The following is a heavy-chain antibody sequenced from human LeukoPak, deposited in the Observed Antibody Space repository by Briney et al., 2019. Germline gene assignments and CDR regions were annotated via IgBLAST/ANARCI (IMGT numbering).Heavy chain of an antibody. D-gene: IGHD3-3*01. CDR1: GGSISSYY. J-gene: IGHJ4*02. CDR3: ARSTPYDFWSGHYNTFDY. CDR2: INHSGST. V-gene: IGHV4-34*01. Sequence: SETLSLTCTVSGGSISSYYWSWIRQPPGKGLEWIGEINHSGSTNYNPSLKSRVTISVDTSKNQFSLKLSSVTATDTAVYYCARSTPYDFWSGHYNTFDYWGQGTLVTVSS.